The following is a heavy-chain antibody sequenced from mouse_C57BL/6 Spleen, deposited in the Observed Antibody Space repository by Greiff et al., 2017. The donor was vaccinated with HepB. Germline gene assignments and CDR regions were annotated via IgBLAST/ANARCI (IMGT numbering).Heavy chain of an antibody. CDR1: GFTFSSYA. D-gene: IGHD2-1*01. V-gene: IGHV5-4*03. Sequence: EVMLVESGGGLVKPGGSLKLSCAASGFTFSSYAMSWVRQTPEKRLEWVATISDGCSYTYYPDNVKGRFTISRDNAKNNLYLQMSHLKSEDTAMYYCARYGNYLPHFDYWGQGTTLTVSS. CDR3: ARYGNYLPHFDY. J-gene: IGHJ2*01. CDR2: ISDGCSYT.